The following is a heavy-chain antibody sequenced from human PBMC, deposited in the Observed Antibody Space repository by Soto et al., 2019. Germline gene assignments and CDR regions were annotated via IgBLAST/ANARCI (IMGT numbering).Heavy chain of an antibody. V-gene: IGHV1-2*04. Sequence: QVQLVQSGAEVRKPGASVTVSCRTSGDTFSDYYIHWVRQAPGQRLEWMGWINPNSGATNYAQKFRVWVTMTRNTSTRTVYRQLSRLRSDDTAVYYCAMESGGATATLDYYYFYMDVLGTGTTVTVSS. CDR1: GDTFSDYY. D-gene: IGHD5-12*01. CDR2: INPNSGAT. CDR3: AMESGGATATLDYYYFYMDV. J-gene: IGHJ6*03.